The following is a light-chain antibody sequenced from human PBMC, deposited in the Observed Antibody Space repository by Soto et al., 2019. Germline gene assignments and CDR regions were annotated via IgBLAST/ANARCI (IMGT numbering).Light chain of an antibody. CDR2: GAS. V-gene: IGKV3-20*01. CDR1: QSVNNNY. CDR3: QQYATSPRT. Sequence: ENVLTQSPGTLSLSPGEEATLSCRASQSVNNNYLAWYQQIPGQPPRLLISGASNRATGIPDRFSGRGSGTDFTLTISRLEPEDFAVYYCQQYATSPRTFGQGT. J-gene: IGKJ1*01.